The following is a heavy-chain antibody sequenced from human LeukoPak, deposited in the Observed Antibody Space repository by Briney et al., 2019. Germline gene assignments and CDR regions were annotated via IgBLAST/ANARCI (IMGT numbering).Heavy chain of an antibody. J-gene: IGHJ4*02. V-gene: IGHV4-31*03. CDR1: GGSISSGGYY. CDR2: IYYSGST. Sequence: SQTLSLTCTVSGGSISSGGYYWSWIRQHPGKGLEWIGYIYYSGSTYYNPSLKSRVTISIDTSKKQFSLKLNSVTAADTAIYYCARHQLRGFLDDYWGQGTLVTVSS. D-gene: IGHD3-10*01. CDR3: ARHQLRGFLDDY.